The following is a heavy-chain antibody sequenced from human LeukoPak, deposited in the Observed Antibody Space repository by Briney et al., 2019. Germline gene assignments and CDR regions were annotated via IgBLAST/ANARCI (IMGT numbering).Heavy chain of an antibody. Sequence: SETLSLTCTVSGGSISSYYWSWIRQPPGKGLEWIGYIYYSGSTNYNPSLKSRVTISVDTSKNQFSLKLSSVTAADTAVYYCAGRYSGSQYDYWGQGTLVTVSS. D-gene: IGHD1-26*01. J-gene: IGHJ4*02. V-gene: IGHV4-59*01. CDR1: GGSISSYY. CDR2: IYYSGST. CDR3: AGRYSGSQYDY.